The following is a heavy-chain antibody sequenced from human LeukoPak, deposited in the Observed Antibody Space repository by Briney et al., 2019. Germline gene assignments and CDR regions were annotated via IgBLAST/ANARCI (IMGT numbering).Heavy chain of an antibody. D-gene: IGHD5-18*01. Sequence: ASVKVSCKASGYTFTGYYMHWVRQAPGQGLEWMGWINPNSGGTNYAQKFQGRVTMTRDTSISTAYMELSRLKSDDTAAYYCARMPRGYSYGLHFDYWGQGTLVTVSS. V-gene: IGHV1-2*02. CDR1: GYTFTGYY. CDR2: INPNSGGT. J-gene: IGHJ4*02. CDR3: ARMPRGYSYGLHFDY.